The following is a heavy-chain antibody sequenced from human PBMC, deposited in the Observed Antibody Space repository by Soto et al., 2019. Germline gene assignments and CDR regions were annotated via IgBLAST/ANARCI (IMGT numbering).Heavy chain of an antibody. J-gene: IGHJ4*02. Sequence: GGSLRLSCEASGFTFSSYWMSWVRQAPGKGLEWVANIKEEGSEKYYVDSVKGRFTISRDNAKNSLFLQMNSLRAEDTAVYYCARSGYCISTSCYARYFNYWGQGALVTVSS. CDR3: ARSGYCISTSCYARYFNY. D-gene: IGHD2-2*01. CDR1: GFTFSSYW. CDR2: IKEEGSEK. V-gene: IGHV3-7*01.